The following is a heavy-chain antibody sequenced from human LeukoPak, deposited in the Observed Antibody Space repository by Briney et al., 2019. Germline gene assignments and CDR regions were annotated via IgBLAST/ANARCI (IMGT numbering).Heavy chain of an antibody. Sequence: SETLSLTCAVYGGSFSGYYWSWIRQPPGKGLEWIGEINHSGSTNYNPSLKSRVTISADTSKNQFSLKLSSVTAADTAVYYCARGSRRSTYYDYVWGSYTSYDAFDIWGQGTMVTVSS. V-gene: IGHV4-34*01. CDR2: INHSGST. D-gene: IGHD3-16*01. CDR3: ARGSRRSTYYDYVWGSYTSYDAFDI. CDR1: GGSFSGYY. J-gene: IGHJ3*02.